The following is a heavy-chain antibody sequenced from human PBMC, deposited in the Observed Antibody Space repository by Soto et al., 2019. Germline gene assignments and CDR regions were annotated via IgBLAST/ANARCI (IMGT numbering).Heavy chain of an antibody. V-gene: IGHV1-69*01. CDR3: ARYLSGTHDLDY. Sequence: QVQLVQSGAEVKKPGSSVKVSCKASGGTFSSYAISWVRQAPGPGLEWMGGIIPIFGTANYAQKFQGRVTITAGESTSQAYMELGSLRSEVTAVYYGARYLSGTHDLDYWGQGPLVTVSS. D-gene: IGHD1-26*01. CDR1: GGTFSSYA. J-gene: IGHJ4*02. CDR2: IIPIFGTA.